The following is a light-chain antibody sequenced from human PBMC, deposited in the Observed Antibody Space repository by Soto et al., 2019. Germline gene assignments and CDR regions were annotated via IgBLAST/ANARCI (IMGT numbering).Light chain of an antibody. CDR1: QTVSSY. CDR3: QQYGTSPIT. Sequence: DTVLTHSPGTLSLYPGERATLSCRASQTVSSYLTWYQQRPGQAPRLLIYGASKRATGIPDRFSGSGSGTDFTLTISRLEPEDFALYYCQQYGTSPITFGQGTRLEIK. J-gene: IGKJ5*01. CDR2: GAS. V-gene: IGKV3-20*01.